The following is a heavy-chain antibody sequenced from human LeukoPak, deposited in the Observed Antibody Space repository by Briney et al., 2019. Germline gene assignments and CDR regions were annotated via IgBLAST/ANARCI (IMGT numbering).Heavy chain of an antibody. Sequence: SETLSLTCAVYGGSFSGYYWSWIRQPPGKGLEWIGEINHSGSTNYNPSLKSRVTISVDTSKNQFPLKLSSVTAADTAVYYCALSGWSIDYWGQGTLVTVSS. CDR1: GGSFSGYY. V-gene: IGHV4-34*01. D-gene: IGHD6-19*01. CDR3: ALSGWSIDY. J-gene: IGHJ4*02. CDR2: INHSGST.